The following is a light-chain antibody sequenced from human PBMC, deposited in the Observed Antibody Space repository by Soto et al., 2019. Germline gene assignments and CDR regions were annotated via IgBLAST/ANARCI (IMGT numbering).Light chain of an antibody. CDR2: SNN. J-gene: IGLJ2*01. CDR3: AAGDDSLNGDVV. CDR1: SSNIGSNT. V-gene: IGLV1-44*01. Sequence: QSVLTQPPSASGTPGQWVTISCSGSSSNIGSNTVHWYQQLPRTAPKPLIYSNNKQPPGGPDQFFGSKSGAYASLVISGRQSGDEADYYCAAGDDSLNGDVVFGGGTKLTVL.